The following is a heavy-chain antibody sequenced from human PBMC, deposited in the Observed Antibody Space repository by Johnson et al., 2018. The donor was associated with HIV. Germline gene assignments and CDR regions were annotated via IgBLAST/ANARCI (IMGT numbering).Heavy chain of an antibody. J-gene: IGHJ3*02. V-gene: IGHV3-15*01. CDR1: GFAFSSYA. CDR3: AKELALYSSGYGGDAFDI. D-gene: IGHD6-19*01. Sequence: VQLVESGGGVVQPGTSLRLSCTASGFAFSSYALHWVRQAPGKGLEWAGRIKRKTDGGTTDYAATVNGRFTISRDDSKNTLYLQMNSLRAEDTAVYYCAKELALYSSGYGGDAFDIWGQGTMVTVSS. CDR2: IKRKTDGGTT.